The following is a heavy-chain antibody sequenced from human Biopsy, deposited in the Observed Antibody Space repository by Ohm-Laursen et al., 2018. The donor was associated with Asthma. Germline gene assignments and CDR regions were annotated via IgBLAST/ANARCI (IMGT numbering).Heavy chain of an antibody. J-gene: IGHJ6*02. CDR2: IISIFGTS. D-gene: IGHD2-8*01. V-gene: IGHV1-69*01. CDR1: GGTLGRYA. Sequence: SSVKVSCKASGGTLGRYAISWARQAPGQGLEWMGGIISIFGTSNYAQKFQDRVTFTADEFTSSAYMELSSLTSEDSAVYYCARQVSTLYYGYYYFAMDVWGQGTTVTVSS. CDR3: ARQVSTLYYGYYYFAMDV.